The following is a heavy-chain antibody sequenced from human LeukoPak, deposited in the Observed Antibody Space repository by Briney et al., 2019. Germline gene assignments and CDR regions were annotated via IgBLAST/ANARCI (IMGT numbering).Heavy chain of an antibody. V-gene: IGHV3-48*04. D-gene: IGHD2-8*01. Sequence: GGSLRLSCAASEFTFSSYSMSWVRQAPGKGLEWVSYISSTASSIYYADSVKGRFTISRDNAKNSLYLQMNSLRAEDTAVYYCARDHNGRDCWGQGTLVTVSS. CDR3: ARDHNGRDC. CDR2: ISSTASSI. J-gene: IGHJ4*02. CDR1: EFTFSSYS.